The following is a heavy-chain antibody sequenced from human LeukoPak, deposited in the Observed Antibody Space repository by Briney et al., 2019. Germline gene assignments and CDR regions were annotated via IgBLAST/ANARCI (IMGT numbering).Heavy chain of an antibody. CDR2: ISYDGSNK. V-gene: IGHV3-30-3*01. CDR3: ASPYSSGWYFDY. D-gene: IGHD6-19*01. J-gene: IGHJ4*02. CDR1: GFTFSSYA. Sequence: PGGSLRLSCAASGFTFSSYAMHWVRQAPGKGLEWVAVISYDGSNKYYADSVKGRFTISRDNSKNTLYLQMNSLRAEDTAVYYCASPYSSGWYFDYWGQGTLVTVSS.